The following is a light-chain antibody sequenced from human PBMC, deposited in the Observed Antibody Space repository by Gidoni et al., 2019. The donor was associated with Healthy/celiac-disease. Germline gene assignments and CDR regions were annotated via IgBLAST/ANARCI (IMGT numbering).Light chain of an antibody. CDR2: RNN. V-gene: IGLV1-47*01. CDR1: SSNIGSNY. CDR3: AAWDDSRSGFVV. Sequence: QSLLPQPPSPSWTPGQTVTISCSGSSSNIGSNYVYWYQQLPGTAHKLLIYRNNQRPSGVPDRFSGSKSGTSASLDISGLRSEDEADYYCAAWDDSRSGFVVFGGGTKRTVL. J-gene: IGLJ2*01.